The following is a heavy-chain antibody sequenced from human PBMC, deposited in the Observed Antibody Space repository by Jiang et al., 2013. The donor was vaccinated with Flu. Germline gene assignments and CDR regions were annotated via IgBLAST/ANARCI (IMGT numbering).Heavy chain of an antibody. D-gene: IGHD3-9*01. CDR2: IYPGDSDT. Sequence: GAEVKKPGESLKISCKGSGYSFTSYWIGWVRQMPGKGLEWMGIIYPGDSDTRYSPSFQGQVTISADKSISTAYLQWSSLKASDTAMYYCARRGEFYDILTSTEPKYYFDYWGQGTLVTVSS. V-gene: IGHV5-51*01. J-gene: IGHJ4*02. CDR3: ARRGEFYDILTSTEPKYYFDY. CDR1: GYSFTSYW.